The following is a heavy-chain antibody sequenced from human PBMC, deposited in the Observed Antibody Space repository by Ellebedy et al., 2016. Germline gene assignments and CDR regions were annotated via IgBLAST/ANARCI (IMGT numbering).Heavy chain of an antibody. D-gene: IGHD3-3*01. V-gene: IGHV3-21*01. J-gene: IGHJ4*02. CDR1: GFIFNIAG. CDR3: ARDGSEWSRDY. Sequence: GGSLRLSXAASGFIFNIAGMTWVRQAPGKGLKWVATIVFSGTATYYSDSVKGRFIISRGNAKNSLFLQMNSLRVEDTAVYYCARDGSEWSRDYWGQGTLVTVSS. CDR2: IVFSGTAT.